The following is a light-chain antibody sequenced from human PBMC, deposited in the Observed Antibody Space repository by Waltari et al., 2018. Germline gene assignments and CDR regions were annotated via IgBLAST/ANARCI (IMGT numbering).Light chain of an antibody. Sequence: EIVLTQSPATLSVSPGERVTLSCRASQSVSGNLAWYQQKPGQAPRLLMYGASTRAAGVPTRFSGSGSGTEFTVTISSLQSEDFAVYYCQQYNDWPQTFGQGTKLETK. CDR1: QSVSGN. V-gene: IGKV3-15*01. J-gene: IGKJ2*01. CDR2: GAS. CDR3: QQYNDWPQT.